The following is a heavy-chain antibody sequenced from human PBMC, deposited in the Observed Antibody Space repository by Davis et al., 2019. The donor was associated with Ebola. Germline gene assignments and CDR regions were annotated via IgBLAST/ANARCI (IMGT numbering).Heavy chain of an antibody. CDR1: GFTFSSYG. CDR3: AKDYATFLGDFWSGYSDYYYGMDV. D-gene: IGHD3-3*01. V-gene: IGHV3-33*06. Sequence: PGGSLRLSCAASGFTFSSYGMHWVRQAPGKGLEWVAVIWYDGSNKYYADSVKGRFTIPRDNSKNTLYLQMNSLRAEDTAVYYCAKDYATFLGDFWSGYSDYYYGMDVWGQGTTVTVSS. J-gene: IGHJ6*02. CDR2: IWYDGSNK.